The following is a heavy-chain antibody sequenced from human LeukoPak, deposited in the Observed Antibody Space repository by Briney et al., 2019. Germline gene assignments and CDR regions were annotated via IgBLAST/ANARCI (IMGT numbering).Heavy chain of an antibody. D-gene: IGHD2-15*01. V-gene: IGHV3-48*01. CDR1: GFTFSTCS. CDR3: ARDRGGYFDL. J-gene: IGHJ4*02. Sequence: GGSLRLSCAASGFTFSTCSMSWVRQAPGKGLEWVSDISSSSSTMYYADSVKGRFTISRDNAKNSLYLQMNSLRAEDTAVYYCARDRGGYFDLWGQGTLVTVSS. CDR2: ISSSSSTM.